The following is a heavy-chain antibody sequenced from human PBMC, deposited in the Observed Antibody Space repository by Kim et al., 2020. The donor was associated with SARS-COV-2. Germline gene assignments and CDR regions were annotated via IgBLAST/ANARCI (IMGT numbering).Heavy chain of an antibody. CDR2: ISAYNGNT. J-gene: IGHJ6*02. Sequence: ASVKVSCKASGYTFTSYGISWVRQAPGQGLEWMGWISAYNGNTNYAQKLQGRVTMTTDTSTSTAYMELRSLRSDDTAVYYCARPRGVVVPAAMYLLGYYGMDVWGQGTTVTVSS. CDR3: ARPRGVVVPAAMYLLGYYGMDV. V-gene: IGHV1-18*04. CDR1: GYTFTSYG. D-gene: IGHD2-2*01.